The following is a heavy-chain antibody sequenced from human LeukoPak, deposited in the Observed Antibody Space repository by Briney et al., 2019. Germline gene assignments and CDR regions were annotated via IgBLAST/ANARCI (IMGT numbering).Heavy chain of an antibody. J-gene: IGHJ4*02. CDR2: ISWNSGSI. CDR3: AKDGGYYDFWSGPDY. Sequence: GGSLRLSCAASGFTFDDYAMHWVRQAPGKGLEWVSGISWNSGSIGYADSVKGRFTISRDNAKNSLYLQMNSLRAEDTALYYCAKDGGYYDFWSGPDYWGQGTLVTVSS. D-gene: IGHD3-3*01. CDR1: GFTFDDYA. V-gene: IGHV3-9*01.